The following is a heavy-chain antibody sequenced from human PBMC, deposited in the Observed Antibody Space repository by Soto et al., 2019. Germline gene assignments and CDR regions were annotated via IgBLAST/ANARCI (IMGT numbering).Heavy chain of an antibody. CDR3: ARGDYVSPDAFDI. V-gene: IGHV4-31*03. CDR1: GGSISSGGYY. J-gene: IGHJ3*02. D-gene: IGHD3-16*01. Sequence: QVQLQESGPGLVKPSQTLSLTCTVSGGSISSGGYYWSWIRQHPGKGLEWIGYIYYSGSTYYNPSLTSRVTISVDTSKNQFSLKLSSVTAADTAVYYCARGDYVSPDAFDIWGQGTMVTVSS. CDR2: IYYSGST.